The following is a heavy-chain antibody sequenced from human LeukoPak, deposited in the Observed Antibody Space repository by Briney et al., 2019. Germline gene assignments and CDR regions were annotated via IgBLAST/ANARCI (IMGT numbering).Heavy chain of an antibody. CDR2: ISGSGGST. Sequence: GGSLRLSCAASGFTVSSNYMSWVRQAPGKGLEWVSAISGSGGSTYYADSVKGRFTISRDNSKNTLYLQMNSLRAEDTAVYYCVAYPTTVTNRFDPWGQGTLVTVSS. V-gene: IGHV3-23*01. CDR3: VAYPTTVTNRFDP. CDR1: GFTVSSNY. D-gene: IGHD4-17*01. J-gene: IGHJ5*02.